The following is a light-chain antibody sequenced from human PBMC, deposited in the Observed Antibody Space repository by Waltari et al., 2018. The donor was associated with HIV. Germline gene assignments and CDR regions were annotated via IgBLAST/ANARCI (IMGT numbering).Light chain of an antibody. V-gene: IGLV1-44*01. CDR3: AAWEDSLNGPIWV. J-gene: IGLJ3*02. CDR1: STTSGCHT. CDR2: SNN. Sequence: QSVLTQPLSASGTPGHRVTISFSGSSTTSGCHTLHWYQQIPGTAPTLLIFSNNYRPSGVPDRFSGSKSGTSASLAISGLHSDDEADYCCAAWEDSLNGPIWVFGGGTKLTVL.